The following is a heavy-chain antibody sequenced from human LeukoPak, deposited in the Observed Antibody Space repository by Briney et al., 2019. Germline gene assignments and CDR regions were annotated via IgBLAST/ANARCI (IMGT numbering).Heavy chain of an antibody. J-gene: IGHJ6*03. CDR3: AKDKDSSGYMDV. CDR1: GFTFTDAW. V-gene: IGHV3-23*01. D-gene: IGHD6-19*01. CDR2: ISGSSGST. Sequence: GGSLRLSCAASGFTFTDAWMSWVRQAPGKGLEWVSGISGSSGSTYYADSVKGRFTLSRDSAKNSLYLQMNSLRAEDTALYYCAKDKDSSGYMDVWGKGTTVTISS.